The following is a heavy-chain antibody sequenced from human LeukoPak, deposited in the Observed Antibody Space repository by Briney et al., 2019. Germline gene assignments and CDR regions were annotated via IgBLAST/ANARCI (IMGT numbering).Heavy chain of an antibody. CDR3: AKAPGYYYDSGGNFDY. J-gene: IGHJ4*02. CDR2: ISWNSGSI. D-gene: IGHD3-22*01. Sequence: PGGSLRLSCPASGFTFDDYAMHWVRQAPGKGLEWVSGISWNSGSIGYAGSVKGRFTISRDNAKNSLYLQVNSLRAEDTDLYYCAKAPGYYYDSGGNFDYWGQGTLVTVSS. CDR1: GFTFDDYA. V-gene: IGHV3-9*01.